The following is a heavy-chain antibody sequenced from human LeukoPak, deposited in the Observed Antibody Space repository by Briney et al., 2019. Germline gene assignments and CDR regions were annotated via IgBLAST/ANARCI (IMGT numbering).Heavy chain of an antibody. CDR2: IYTGANA. Sequence: SETLSLTCTVSSGSLNNYEWNWIRQPPGKGLEWIGYIYTGANAEYNPSLRSRVTISVDTSKNQFSLNLNSATAADTAVYYGARGGLYANIRYDYWGQGALVTVSS. J-gene: IGHJ4*02. CDR3: ARGGLYANIRYDY. V-gene: IGHV4-59*01. CDR1: SGSLNNYE. D-gene: IGHD3/OR15-3a*01.